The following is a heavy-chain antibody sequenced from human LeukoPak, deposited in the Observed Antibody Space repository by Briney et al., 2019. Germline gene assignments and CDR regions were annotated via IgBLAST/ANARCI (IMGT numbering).Heavy chain of an antibody. V-gene: IGHV3-66*01. CDR1: GFTVSSSY. D-gene: IGHD5-24*01. J-gene: IGHJ4*02. CDR3: ARDRRDGYCLGH. Sequence: GGSLRLSCTGSGFTVSSSYMSWVRQTPGKGLEWVSGIYSGGTTFYADSVKGRVTISRDSSKNTLYLQMNSLRAEDTAVYYCARDRRDGYCLGHWGQGTLVTVSS. CDR2: IYSGGTT.